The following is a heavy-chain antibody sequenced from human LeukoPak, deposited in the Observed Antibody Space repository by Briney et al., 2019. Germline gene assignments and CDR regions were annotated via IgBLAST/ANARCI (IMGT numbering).Heavy chain of an antibody. CDR1: GFTFSSYV. V-gene: IGHV3-23*01. CDR3: ARGLPNYYGMDV. CDR2: ITGNGGTT. J-gene: IGHJ6*02. Sequence: GGSLRLSCAASGFTFSSYVMSWVRQAPGKGLDWVSTITGNGGTTYYADSVKGRFTISRDNSKNTLYLQMNSLRAEDTAVYHCARGLPNYYGMDVWGQGTTVTVSS.